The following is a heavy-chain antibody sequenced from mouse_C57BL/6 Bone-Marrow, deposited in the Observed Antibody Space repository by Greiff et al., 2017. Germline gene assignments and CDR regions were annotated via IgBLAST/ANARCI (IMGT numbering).Heavy chain of an antibody. CDR3: TIDYYDYDSWFAY. CDR2: IDPANGDT. D-gene: IGHD2-4*01. J-gene: IGHJ3*01. Sequence: VQLQQSGAELVRPGASVKLSCTASGFNIKDDYMHWVKQRPDQGLEWIGWIDPANGDTDYAPKFKGQATITADKSSSTAYMQLSSLTSEDTAVYYCTIDYYDYDSWFAYWGQGTLVTVSA. V-gene: IGHV14-4*01. CDR1: GFNIKDDY.